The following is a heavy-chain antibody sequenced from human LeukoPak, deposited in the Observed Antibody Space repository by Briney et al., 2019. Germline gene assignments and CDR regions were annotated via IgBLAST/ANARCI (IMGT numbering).Heavy chain of an antibody. V-gene: IGHV3-30*18. J-gene: IGHJ4*02. CDR3: AKEDDLEWLVY. CDR1: GFTFSSYG. Sequence: HPGGSLRLSCAASGFTFSSYGMHWVCQAPGKGLEWVAVISYDGSNKYYADSVKGRFTISRDNSKNTLYLQMNSLRAEDTAVYYCAKEDDLEWLVYWGQGTLVTVSS. CDR2: ISYDGSNK. D-gene: IGHD3-3*01.